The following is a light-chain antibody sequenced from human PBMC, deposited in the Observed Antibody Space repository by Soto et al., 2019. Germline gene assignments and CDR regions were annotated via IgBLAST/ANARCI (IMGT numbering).Light chain of an antibody. CDR1: QSISNW. V-gene: IGKV1-5*01. CDR2: DAS. CDR3: QQYNSYPWT. J-gene: IGKJ1*01. Sequence: DLQMTQSPSTLSASVGDRVTITCRASQSISNWLAWYQQKPGTAPKVLIYDASSLESGVPSTFSGSASGTEFTLTISSLQPDDFATYYCQQYNSYPWTFGQGTKVDIK.